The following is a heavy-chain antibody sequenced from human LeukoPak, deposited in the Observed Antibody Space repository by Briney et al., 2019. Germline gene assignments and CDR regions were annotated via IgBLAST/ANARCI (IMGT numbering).Heavy chain of an antibody. D-gene: IGHD1-26*01. CDR3: ARDRKNSGSYPPAY. CDR2: ISAYNGNT. J-gene: IGHJ4*02. Sequence: ASVKVSCKASGYTFTSYGISWVRQAPGQGLEWMGWISAYNGNTNYAQKLQGRVTMTTDTSTSTAYMELRSLRSDDTAVCYCARDRKNSGSYPPAYWGQGTLVTVSS. V-gene: IGHV1-18*01. CDR1: GYTFTSYG.